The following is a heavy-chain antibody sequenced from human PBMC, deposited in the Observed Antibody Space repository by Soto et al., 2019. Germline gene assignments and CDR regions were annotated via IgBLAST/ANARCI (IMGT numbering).Heavy chain of an antibody. V-gene: IGHV1-2*02. J-gene: IGHJ4*02. CDR3: ARDLEKGGGSGGFDY. Sequence: ASVKVSCKASGDTFTANHIHWVRQAPGQGFEWMGWINPKSGGTKYPQKFQGRVTMTRDTSLSTVYMTLTRLTSDDTAVYYCARDLEKGGGSGGFDYWGPGTLVTVFS. CDR2: INPKSGGT. D-gene: IGHD1-26*01. CDR1: GDTFTANH.